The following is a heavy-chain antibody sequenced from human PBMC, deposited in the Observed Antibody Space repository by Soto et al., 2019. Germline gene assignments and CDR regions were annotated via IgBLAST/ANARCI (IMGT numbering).Heavy chain of an antibody. V-gene: IGHV3-48*02. CDR2: ITSSSDTI. D-gene: IGHD3-22*01. CDR3: ARVVVVIPLGYYYAMDV. Sequence: GGSLRLSCAASGFTFSSFHMNWVRQAPGRGLEWVAYITSSSDTIYYSDSVKGRFTISRDNGKNSLFLQMNSLRDEDTAVYYCARVVVVIPLGYYYAMDVWGQGTTVTVPS. J-gene: IGHJ6*02. CDR1: GFTFSSFH.